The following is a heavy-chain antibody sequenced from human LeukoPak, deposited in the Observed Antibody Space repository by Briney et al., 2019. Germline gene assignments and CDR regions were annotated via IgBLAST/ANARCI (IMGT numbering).Heavy chain of an antibody. V-gene: IGHV3-48*03. CDR2: MSTSGDTR. D-gene: IGHD1/OR15-1a*01. CDR1: GFTFSSYE. CDR3: ARVKEHWSLDY. Sequence: QLGESLKISCAASGFTFSSYEMNWVRQAPGKGLEWVSYMSTSGDTRYHADSVKGRFTISRDNAKNSLYLQMNSLRAEDTAVYYCARVKEHWSLDYWGQGALVTVSS. J-gene: IGHJ4*02.